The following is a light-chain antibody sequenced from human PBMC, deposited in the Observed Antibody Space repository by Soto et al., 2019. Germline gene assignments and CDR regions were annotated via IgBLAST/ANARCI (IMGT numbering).Light chain of an antibody. V-gene: IGKV3-20*01. CDR1: QSVGSSY. Sequence: EIVLTQSPGTLSLSPGERATLSCRASQSVGSSYLAWYQQKPGQAPRLLIYGASSRASGIPDRFSGSGSGTDITLTISRREPEDFAVYYCQQYDSSPWTFGQGTKVEIK. J-gene: IGKJ1*01. CDR3: QQYDSSPWT. CDR2: GAS.